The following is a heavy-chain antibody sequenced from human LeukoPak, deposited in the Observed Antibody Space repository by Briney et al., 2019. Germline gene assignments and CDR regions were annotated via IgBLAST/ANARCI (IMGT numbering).Heavy chain of an antibody. D-gene: IGHD3-22*01. J-gene: IGHJ4*02. CDR1: GYSISSGYY. CDR2: IYHSGST. CDR3: AREYYYDSSGYYN. V-gene: IGHV4-38-2*02. Sequence: PSETLSLTCTVSGYSISSGYYWGWIRQPPGKGLEWIGSIYHSGSTYYNPSLKSRVTISVDTSKNQFSLKLSSVTAADTAVYYCAREYYYDSSGYYNWGQGTLVTVSS.